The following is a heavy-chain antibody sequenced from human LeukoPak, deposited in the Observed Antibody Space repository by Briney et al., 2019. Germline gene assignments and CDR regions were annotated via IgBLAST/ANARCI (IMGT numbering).Heavy chain of an antibody. J-gene: IGHJ4*02. V-gene: IGHV4-39*01. Sequence: SETLSLTCTVSGASISSTGYYWGRIRQSPGKRLEWIGSLFNSGVTYYSPSLKSRVSTSVDTSNNHFSLRLTSLTSADTAIYYCARHRVASAYSSFDYWGQGTLVTVSS. CDR1: GASISSTGYY. D-gene: IGHD2-15*01. CDR2: LFNSGVT. CDR3: ARHRVASAYSSFDY.